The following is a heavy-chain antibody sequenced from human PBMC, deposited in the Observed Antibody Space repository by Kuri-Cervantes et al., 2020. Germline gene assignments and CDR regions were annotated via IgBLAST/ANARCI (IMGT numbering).Heavy chain of an antibody. V-gene: IGHV4-59*12. CDR2: IYYSGST. D-gene: IGHD2-21*01. CDR1: GGSISSYY. Sequence: GSLRLSCTVSGGSISSYYWSWIRQPPGKGLEWIGYIYYSGSTKYNPSLKSRVTISVDNSKNQFSLRLTSVTAADTAVYYCARAYSSSHWFDPWGQGTLVTVSS. CDR3: ARAYSSSHWFDP. J-gene: IGHJ5*02.